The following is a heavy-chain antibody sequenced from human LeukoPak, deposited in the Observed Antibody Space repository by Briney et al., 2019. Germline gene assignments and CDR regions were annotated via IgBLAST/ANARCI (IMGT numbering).Heavy chain of an antibody. J-gene: IGHJ4*02. CDR3: AASDSIVVVPAATDLGY. D-gene: IGHD2-2*01. Sequence: GASVKVSCKVSGYTLTELSMHWVRQAPGKGREWMGGFDPEDGETIYAQKFQGRVTMTEDTSTDTAYMELSSLRSEDTAVYYCAASDSIVVVPAATDLGYWGQGTLVTVSS. CDR1: GYTLTELS. CDR2: FDPEDGET. V-gene: IGHV1-24*01.